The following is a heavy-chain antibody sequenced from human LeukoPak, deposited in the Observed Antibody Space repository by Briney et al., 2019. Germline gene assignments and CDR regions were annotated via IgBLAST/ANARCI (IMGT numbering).Heavy chain of an antibody. D-gene: IGHD2-2*01. CDR2: INHYAST. CDR1: GGSFSGYY. J-gene: IGHJ4*02. V-gene: IGHV4-34*01. Sequence: SETLSLTCAVYGGSFSGYYWSWIRQPPGKGLEWIGEINHYASTNYNPSLKSRVTISVDTSKNQFSLKLSSVTAADTAVYHCARGDCSSPSCHFDYWGQGTLVTVSS. CDR3: ARGDCSSPSCHFDY.